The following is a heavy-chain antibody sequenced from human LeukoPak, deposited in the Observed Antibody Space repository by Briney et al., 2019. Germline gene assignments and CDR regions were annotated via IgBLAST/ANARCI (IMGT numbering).Heavy chain of an antibody. CDR1: GYIFTCYG. CDR3: ARGSDYYGSGSYKSWFDP. CDR2: ISAYNGNT. J-gene: IGHJ5*02. V-gene: IGHV1-18*04. D-gene: IGHD3-10*01. Sequence: ASVKVSCKASGYIFTCYGISWVRQAPGQGLEWMGSISAYNGNTNYAQKLQGRVTVTTDTSTSTAYMELRSLRSDDTAVYYCARGSDYYGSGSYKSWFDPWGQGPLVTVSS.